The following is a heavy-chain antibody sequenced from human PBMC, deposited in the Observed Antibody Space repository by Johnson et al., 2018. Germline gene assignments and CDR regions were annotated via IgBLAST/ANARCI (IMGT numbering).Heavy chain of an antibody. CDR2: ISYDGSNK. V-gene: IGHV3-30*03. Sequence: VQLVETGGGVVQSGTSLRLSCAVSGFTFTSYGMHWVRQAPGEGLEWVAFISYDGSNKYYADSVKGRLTISRDNSKNTLYLQMDSLRAGDTALYYCARGSLVGGTSWFAFDLWGQGTIVTVAS. D-gene: IGHD1-26*01. J-gene: IGHJ3*01. CDR3: ARGSLVGGTSWFAFDL. CDR1: GFTFTSYG.